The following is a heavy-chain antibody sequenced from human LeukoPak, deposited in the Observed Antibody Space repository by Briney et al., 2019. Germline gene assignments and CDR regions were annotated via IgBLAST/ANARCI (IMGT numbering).Heavy chain of an antibody. V-gene: IGHV1-69*13. Sequence: SVKVSCKASGYTFTSYGISWVRQAPGQGLEWMGGIIPIFGTANYAQKFQGRVTITADESTSTAYMELSSLRSEDTAVYYCARGGAGRGFDYWGQGTLVTVSS. CDR3: ARGGAGRGFDY. CDR1: GYTFTSYG. J-gene: IGHJ4*02. CDR2: IIPIFGTA. D-gene: IGHD1-26*01.